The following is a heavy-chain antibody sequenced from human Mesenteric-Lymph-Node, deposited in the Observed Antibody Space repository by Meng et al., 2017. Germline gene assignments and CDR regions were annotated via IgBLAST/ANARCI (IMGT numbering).Heavy chain of an antibody. V-gene: IGHV4-59*01. CDR3: ARDRKYYYGSGRGPMDY. J-gene: IGHJ4*02. Sequence: SETLSLTCTVSGGSISSYYWHWIRQSPGKGLEWVGYIYHTGSTNYNPSLKSRVALSVDTSKNQFSLKLRSVTAADTAVYYCARDRKYYYGSGRGPMDYWGQGTLVTVSS. CDR2: IYHTGST. CDR1: GGSISSYY. D-gene: IGHD3-10*01.